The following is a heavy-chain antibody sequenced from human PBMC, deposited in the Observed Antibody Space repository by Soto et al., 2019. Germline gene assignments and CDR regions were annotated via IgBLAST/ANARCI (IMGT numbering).Heavy chain of an antibody. CDR1: GGSISSFY. V-gene: IGHV4-59*01. CDR3: ARSVSVTTFGFNWLDP. J-gene: IGHJ5*02. D-gene: IGHD4-17*01. Sequence: QVQLQESGPGLVKPSETLSLTCTVSGGSISSFYWNWIRQSPGKGLEWIGYVYHGGRTSYNPALKGRVPISADTSKKQFSLKLNSVTAADTAVSYCARSVSVTTFGFNWLDPWGQGTLVTVSS. CDR2: VYHGGRT.